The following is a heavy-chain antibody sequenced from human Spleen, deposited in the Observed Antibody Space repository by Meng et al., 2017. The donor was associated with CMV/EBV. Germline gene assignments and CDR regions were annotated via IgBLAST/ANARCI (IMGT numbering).Heavy chain of an antibody. V-gene: IGHV3-53*05. Sequence: TVNSNYMGWVRQAPGKGLEWVSVIYSGGSTYYADSVKGRFTVSRDNSKNTLYLQMNSLRAEDTAVYYCARDGGNYYDSSGYRGGYDYWGQGTLVTVSS. CDR3: ARDGGNYYDSSGYRGGYDY. CDR1: TVNSNY. J-gene: IGHJ4*02. D-gene: IGHD3-22*01. CDR2: IYSGGST.